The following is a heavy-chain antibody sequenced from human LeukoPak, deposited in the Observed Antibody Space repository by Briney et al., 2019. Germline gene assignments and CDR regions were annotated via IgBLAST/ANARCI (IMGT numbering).Heavy chain of an antibody. Sequence: GGSVRLSCAASGFNFNSYTMHWIRQAPGKGLEWVAVISYDGGDKFYADSVKGRFTISRDNSKSTLYLEMNNLRTEDTAVYFCVRSWKLLQNFDSWGQGTLVTVSS. V-gene: IGHV3-30*04. CDR1: GFNFNSYT. CDR3: VRSWKLLQNFDS. D-gene: IGHD1-26*01. CDR2: ISYDGGDK. J-gene: IGHJ4*02.